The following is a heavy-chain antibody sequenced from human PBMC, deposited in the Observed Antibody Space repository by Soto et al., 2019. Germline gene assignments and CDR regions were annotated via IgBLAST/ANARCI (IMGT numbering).Heavy chain of an antibody. Sequence: LSLTCAVYGGSFSGYYWSWIRQPPGKGLEWIGEINHSGSTNYDPSLKSRVTISVDTSKNQFSLKLSSVTAADTAVYYCARGRHPMVRGVIPYYFDYWGQGTLVTVSS. D-gene: IGHD3-10*01. CDR3: ARGRHPMVRGVIPYYFDY. CDR2: INHSGST. CDR1: GGSFSGYY. V-gene: IGHV4-34*01. J-gene: IGHJ4*02.